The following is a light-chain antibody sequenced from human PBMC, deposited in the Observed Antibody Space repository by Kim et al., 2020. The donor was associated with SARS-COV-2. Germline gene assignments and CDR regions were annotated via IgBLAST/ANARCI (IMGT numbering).Light chain of an antibody. CDR3: QQYDISPWT. V-gene: IGKV3-20*01. CDR2: GAS. CDR1: QSVSSNY. Sequence: EIVLTQSPGTLSLSPGERATLSCRASQSVSSNYLAWYQQKPGQAPRLLIYGASTRATGIPDRFSGSGSGTDFTLTISRLEPEDFAVYYCQQYDISPWTFGQGTKVDIK. J-gene: IGKJ1*01.